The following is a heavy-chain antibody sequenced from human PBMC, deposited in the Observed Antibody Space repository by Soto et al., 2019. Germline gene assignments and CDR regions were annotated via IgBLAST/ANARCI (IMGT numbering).Heavy chain of an antibody. CDR2: VYYTGST. CDR3: ARRKTRPEAFDE. Sequence: SETLSLTCTVSGGSISTYYWTWIRQPPGRGLEWIGYVYYTGSTKYNPSLESRVTISIDTSTNQFSLSLSSVAAADTAVYYCARRKTRPEAFDEWGHGTLVTVSS. V-gene: IGHV4-59*08. D-gene: IGHD6-25*01. J-gene: IGHJ4*01. CDR1: GGSISTYY.